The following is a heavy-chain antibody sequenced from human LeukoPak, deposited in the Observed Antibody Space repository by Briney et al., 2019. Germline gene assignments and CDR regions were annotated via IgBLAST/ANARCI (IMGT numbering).Heavy chain of an antibody. CDR3: GRDPNGDYIGAFEF. V-gene: IGHV3-23*01. D-gene: IGHD4-17*01. CDR2: IKGSGPYA. CDR1: DFTFANYA. Sequence: QPGGSLRLSCVGSDFTFANYAMTWVRLTPGKGLEWVSSIKGSGPYAMYADSASGRFTTSRDNSRNTIFLQMTSLRAEDTAIYYCGRDPNGDYIGAFEFWGLGTLVSVSS. J-gene: IGHJ3*01.